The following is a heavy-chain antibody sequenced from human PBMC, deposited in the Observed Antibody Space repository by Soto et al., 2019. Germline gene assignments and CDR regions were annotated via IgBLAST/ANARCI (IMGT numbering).Heavy chain of an antibody. CDR3: TRGDF. Sequence: QVQLVLSGPEAKKPRASVTVSCQASGYTFSSYDSNWVRLATGQGLEWVGFMTPVSGNTGYAQKFQGRVTLTRSTSIRTAYLELSSLRSDDTAVYYCTRGDFWGQGTLVTVSS. CDR1: GYTFSSYD. J-gene: IGHJ4*02. V-gene: IGHV1-8*01. CDR2: MTPVSGNT.